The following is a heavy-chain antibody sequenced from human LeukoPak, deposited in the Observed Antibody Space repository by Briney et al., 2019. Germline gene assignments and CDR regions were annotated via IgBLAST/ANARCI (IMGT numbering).Heavy chain of an antibody. Sequence: GKXLEWVSSFGTRSSSIYYADSVKGRFTISRDNARNSLYLQMNSLKAEDTAVYYCARERDEGFDYWGQGTLVTVSS. V-gene: IGHV3-21*01. CDR2: FGTRSSSI. D-gene: IGHD5-24*01. CDR3: ARERDEGFDY. J-gene: IGHJ4*02.